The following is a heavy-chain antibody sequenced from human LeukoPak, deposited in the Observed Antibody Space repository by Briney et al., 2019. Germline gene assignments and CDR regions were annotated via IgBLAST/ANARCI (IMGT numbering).Heavy chain of an antibody. CDR2: IYSDGST. V-gene: IGHV3-53*01. CDR3: ARAETTAGSY. J-gene: IGHJ4*02. Sequence: AGGSLRLSCAASGVTVSSHYMSWVRQAPGKGLGWVSVIYSDGSTNYADSVKGRFTISRDTSKNTLYLQMNSLRAEDTAVYFCARAETTAGSYWGQGTLVTVSS. D-gene: IGHD4-11*01. CDR1: GVTVSSHY.